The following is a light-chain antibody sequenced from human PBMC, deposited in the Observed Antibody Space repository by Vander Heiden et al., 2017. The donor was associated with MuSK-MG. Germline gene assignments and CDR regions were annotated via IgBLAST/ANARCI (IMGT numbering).Light chain of an antibody. Sequence: YVLTPPPSVSVAPGQTTSLTCGGDNIGGKSVHWYQQKPGQAPVLVMYYDIDRPSGIPERFSGSNSGNTATLTISRVEDGDEADYYCQVWDSSSDSVIFGGGTKLTVL. V-gene: IGLV3-21*04. CDR2: YDI. J-gene: IGLJ2*01. CDR1: NIGGKS. CDR3: QVWDSSSDSVI.